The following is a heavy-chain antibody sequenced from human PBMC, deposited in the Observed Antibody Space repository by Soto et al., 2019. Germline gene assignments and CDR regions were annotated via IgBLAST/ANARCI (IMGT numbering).Heavy chain of an antibody. Sequence: GGSLRLSCAASGFTFDDYAMHWVRQAPGKGLEWVSGISWNSGSIGYADSVKGRFTISRDNAKNSLYLQMNSLRAEDTALYYCAKGDYDILTGNHDYWGQGTLVTVSS. CDR1: GFTFDDYA. D-gene: IGHD3-9*01. J-gene: IGHJ4*02. CDR2: ISWNSGSI. CDR3: AKGDYDILTGNHDY. V-gene: IGHV3-9*01.